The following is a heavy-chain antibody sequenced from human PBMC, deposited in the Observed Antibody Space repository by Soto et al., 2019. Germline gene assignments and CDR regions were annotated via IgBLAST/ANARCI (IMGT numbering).Heavy chain of an antibody. CDR1: GFNFSDHY. CDR2: ISSSGTTK. Sequence: GGSLRLSCVASGFNFSDHYMTWIRQAPGKWLEWVSSISSSGTTKEYADSVKGRFTISRDNAKNSLSLQMNSLRAEDTAVYYCAREGEYWFDPWGQGXLVTVYS. J-gene: IGHJ5*02. V-gene: IGHV3-11*01. D-gene: IGHD3-16*01. CDR3: AREGEYWFDP.